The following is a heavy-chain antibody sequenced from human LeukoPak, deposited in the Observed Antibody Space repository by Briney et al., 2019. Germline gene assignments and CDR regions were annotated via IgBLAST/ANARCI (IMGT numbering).Heavy chain of an antibody. V-gene: IGHV1-69*05. Sequence: ASVKVSCKASGGTFSSYAISWVRQAPGQGLERMGRIIPIFGTANYAQKFQGRVTITTDESTSTAYMELSSLRSEDTAVYYCASSVRVDDAFDIWGQGTMVTVSS. CDR1: GGTFSSYA. CDR3: ASSVRVDDAFDI. CDR2: IIPIFGTA. D-gene: IGHD5/OR15-5a*01. J-gene: IGHJ3*02.